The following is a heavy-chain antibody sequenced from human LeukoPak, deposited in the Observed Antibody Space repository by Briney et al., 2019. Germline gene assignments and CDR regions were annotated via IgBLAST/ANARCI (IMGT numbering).Heavy chain of an antibody. CDR2: INLNGGST. CDR3: AIEYTGSSHFDY. V-gene: IGHV1-46*01. CDR1: GDTFTKYH. J-gene: IGHJ4*02. Sequence: GASVKVSCKASGDTFTKYHMHWVRQAPGQGLEWMGLINLNGGSTISAQKFQGRVTMTWDTSKRTGYMDLSSLRSEDTAVYFCAIEYTGSSHFDYWGQGTPVTVSS. D-gene: IGHD1-26*01.